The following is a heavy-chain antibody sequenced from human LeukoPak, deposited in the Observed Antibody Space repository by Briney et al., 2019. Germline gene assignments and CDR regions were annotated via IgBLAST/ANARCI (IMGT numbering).Heavy chain of an antibody. J-gene: IGHJ4*02. D-gene: IGHD3-10*01. Sequence: PGGSLRLSCAASGFTFSSYAMSWVRQAPGKGLEWVSGISGSGGSTYYAVSVRGRFTISRDNSKNRLYLQMNSLRGEDTAVYYCAKAFQRGVLITSQDWGQGTQVTVSS. CDR1: GFTFSSYA. CDR2: ISGSGGST. CDR3: AKAFQRGVLITSQD. V-gene: IGHV3-23*01.